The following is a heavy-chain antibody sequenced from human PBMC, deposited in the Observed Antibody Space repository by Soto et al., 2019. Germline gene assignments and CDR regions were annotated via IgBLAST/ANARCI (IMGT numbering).Heavy chain of an antibody. V-gene: IGHV4-31*03. J-gene: IGHJ2*01. Sequence: QVQLQESGPGLVKPSQTLSLTCSVSGGSISSGGYYWSWIRQHPGKGLEWIGYIYYSGSTYYNPSLKSRVTISVDTSKNQFSLKLSSVTAADTAVYYCARDCSGGSGYFDLWGRGTLVTVSS. CDR3: ARDCSGGSGYFDL. CDR2: IYYSGST. D-gene: IGHD2-15*01. CDR1: GGSISSGGYY.